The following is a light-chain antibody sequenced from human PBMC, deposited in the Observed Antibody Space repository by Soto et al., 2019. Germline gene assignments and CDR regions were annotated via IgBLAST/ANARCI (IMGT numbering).Light chain of an antibody. CDR2: EGN. J-gene: IGLJ2*01. CDR3: SSHVGSGTYVV. Sequence: QSVLTQPASVSGSPGQSITISCTGTSSDVGTYNLVSWYQQHPGNAPKLMIYEGNKRPSGVSNRFSGSKSGNTASLTISGLQAEDEGDYYCSSHVGSGTYVVFGGGTKVTVL. V-gene: IGLV2-23*01. CDR1: SSDVGTYNL.